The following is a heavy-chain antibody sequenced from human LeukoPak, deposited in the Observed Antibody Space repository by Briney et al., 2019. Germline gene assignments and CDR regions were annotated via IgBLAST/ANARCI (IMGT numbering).Heavy chain of an antibody. CDR1: GFTFDDYA. Sequence: GGSLRLSCAASGFTFDDYAMHWVRQAPGKGLEWVSRISGDGITTYYADSVKGRFTISRDNSKTSLYLQMYSLRTEDTALYYCAKDDGTTAFWYFDLWGRGTLVTVSS. V-gene: IGHV3-43*02. J-gene: IGHJ2*01. D-gene: IGHD1-7*01. CDR3: AKDDGTTAFWYFDL. CDR2: ISGDGITT.